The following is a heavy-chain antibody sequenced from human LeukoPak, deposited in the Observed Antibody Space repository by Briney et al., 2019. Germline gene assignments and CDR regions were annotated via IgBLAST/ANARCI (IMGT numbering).Heavy chain of an antibody. CDR2: ISDSGSTI. CDR1: GFTFSNHG. CDR3: VRQYSYDSSGYYPWDY. Sequence: GGSLRLSCAASGFTFSNHGMQWVRQAPGKGLEWVSFISDSGSTISYTDSVKGRFTISRDNAKNSLYLQMNSLRAEDTAMYYCVRQYSYDSSGYYPWDYWGQGTLVTVSS. D-gene: IGHD3-22*01. J-gene: IGHJ4*02. V-gene: IGHV3-48*03.